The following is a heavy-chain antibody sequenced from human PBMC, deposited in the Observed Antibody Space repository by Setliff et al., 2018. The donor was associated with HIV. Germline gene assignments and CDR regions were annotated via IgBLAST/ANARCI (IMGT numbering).Heavy chain of an antibody. CDR2: IYYIGGT. Sequence: SETLSLTCAVYGDSFSDYYWSWIRQPPGKGLELIGYIYYIGGTNYNPSLKSRVTISIDTSKSQFSLKLTSVTGADTAVYYCARDFTYDNSDSLTGFGMDVWGQGTTVTVSS. CDR3: ARDFTYDNSDSLTGFGMDV. D-gene: IGHD3-22*01. CDR1: GDSFSDYY. V-gene: IGHV4-59*01. J-gene: IGHJ6*02.